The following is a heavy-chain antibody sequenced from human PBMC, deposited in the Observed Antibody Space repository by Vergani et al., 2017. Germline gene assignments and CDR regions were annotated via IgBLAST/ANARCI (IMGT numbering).Heavy chain of an antibody. CDR1: GFTFSSYA. Sequence: EVQLVESGGGVVQPGRSLRLSCAASGFTFSSYAMHWVRQAPGKGLEWVANIKQDGSEKYYVDSVKGRFTISRDNAKNSLYLQMNSLRAEDTAVYYCARESSSGWTVGAFDIWGQGTMVTVSS. CDR2: IKQDGSEK. D-gene: IGHD6-19*01. V-gene: IGHV3-7*01. J-gene: IGHJ3*02. CDR3: ARESSSGWTVGAFDI.